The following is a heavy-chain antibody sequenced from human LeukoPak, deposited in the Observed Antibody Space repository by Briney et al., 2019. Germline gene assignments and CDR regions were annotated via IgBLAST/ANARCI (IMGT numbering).Heavy chain of an antibody. V-gene: IGHV3-7*01. D-gene: IGHD4-17*01. CDR1: GFTFSSYW. Sequence: PGGSLRLSCAASGFTFSSYWMSWVRQAPGKGLEWVANIKQDGSEKYYVDSVKGRFTISRDNAKNSLYLQMNSLRAEDTAVYYCARGNDDYGDYELVDYFDYWGQGTLVTVSS. CDR2: IKQDGSEK. CDR3: ARGNDDYGDYELVDYFDY. J-gene: IGHJ4*02.